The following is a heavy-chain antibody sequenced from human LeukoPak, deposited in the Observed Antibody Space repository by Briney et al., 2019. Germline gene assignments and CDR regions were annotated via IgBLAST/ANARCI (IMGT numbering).Heavy chain of an antibody. V-gene: IGHV3-23*01. Sequence: GGSLRLSGAASGFTFSSYAMSWVRQAPGNGLEWLSAISGSGGSTYYADSVKGRLTISRDNSKNTLYLQMNSLRAEDTAVYYCAKGGIGHQGVFDYWGQGTLVTVSS. J-gene: IGHJ4*02. CDR3: AKGGIGHQGVFDY. CDR2: ISGSGGST. D-gene: IGHD2-2*01. CDR1: GFTFSSYA.